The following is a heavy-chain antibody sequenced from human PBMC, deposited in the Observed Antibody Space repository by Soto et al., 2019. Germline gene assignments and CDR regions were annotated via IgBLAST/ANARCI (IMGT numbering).Heavy chain of an antibody. V-gene: IGHV4-30-4*01. CDR1: GGSISSGDYY. J-gene: IGHJ5*02. Sequence: QVQLQESGPGLVKPSQTLSLTCTVSGGSISSGDYYWSWIRQPPGKGLEWIGYIYYSGSTYYNPSLKNRVTIPVDTSKNQCSLKLSSVPAADTAVYYCARVVVKDTAMEAWGQGTLVTVSS. CDR2: IYYSGST. CDR3: ARVVVKDTAMEA. D-gene: IGHD5-18*01.